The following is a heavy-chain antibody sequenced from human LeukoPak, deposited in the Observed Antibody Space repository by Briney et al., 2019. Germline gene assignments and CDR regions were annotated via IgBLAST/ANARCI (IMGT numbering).Heavy chain of an antibody. CDR3: SKASSIFDC. CDR1: GFAFSIYA. Sequence: PGGSLRLSCAASGFAFSIYAITWVRQAPGKGLEWVSAITGSGGSTYYADSVKGRFTISSDNSKNTLFLQMSSLRAEDTAVYYCSKASSIFDCCGQGNLVTVSS. D-gene: IGHD3-3*02. V-gene: IGHV3-23*01. CDR2: ITGSGGST. J-gene: IGHJ4*02.